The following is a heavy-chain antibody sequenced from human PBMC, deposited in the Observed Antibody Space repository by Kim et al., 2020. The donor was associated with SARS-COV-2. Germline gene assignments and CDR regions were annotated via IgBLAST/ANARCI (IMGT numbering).Heavy chain of an antibody. CDR3: ARGYYGSGSYFAY. Sequence: GGSLRLSCAASGFTFNYYWMHWVRQAPGKGPVWVSRINTDGSSTNYADSVKGRFTISRENAENTLYLQMNSLRVEDTAVYFCARGYYGSGSYFAYWGQGTLVTVSA. CDR1: GFTFNYYW. V-gene: IGHV3-74*01. J-gene: IGHJ4*02. D-gene: IGHD3-10*01. CDR2: INTDGSST.